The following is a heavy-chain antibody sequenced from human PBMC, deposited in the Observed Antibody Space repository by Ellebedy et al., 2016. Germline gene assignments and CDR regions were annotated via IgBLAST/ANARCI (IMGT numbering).Heavy chain of an antibody. CDR3: AKDHIVVVPAATDYFDY. CDR2: ISYDGSNK. CDR1: GFTFSSYA. V-gene: IGHV3-30-3*01. J-gene: IGHJ4*02. D-gene: IGHD2-2*01. Sequence: GGSLRLXXAASGFTFSSYAMHWVRQAPGKGLEWVAVISYDGSNKYYADSVKGRFTISRDNSKNTLYLQMNSLRAEDTAVYYCAKDHIVVVPAATDYFDYWGQGTLVTVSS.